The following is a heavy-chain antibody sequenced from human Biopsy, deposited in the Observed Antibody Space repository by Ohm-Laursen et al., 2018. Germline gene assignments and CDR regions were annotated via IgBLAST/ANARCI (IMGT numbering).Heavy chain of an antibody. Sequence: TLSLTCIVSGASIGSNDYYWTWIRQRPGKGLEWAGHISYSGSTYYNPPLKSRVTISVDTSKSQFSLTLTSVTAADTAVYYCVRLNRRGNIIFFDYWGRGTLVTVSS. CDR3: VRLNRRGNIIFFDY. J-gene: IGHJ4*02. CDR1: GASIGSNDYY. V-gene: IGHV4-30-4*08. D-gene: IGHD3/OR15-3a*01. CDR2: ISYSGST.